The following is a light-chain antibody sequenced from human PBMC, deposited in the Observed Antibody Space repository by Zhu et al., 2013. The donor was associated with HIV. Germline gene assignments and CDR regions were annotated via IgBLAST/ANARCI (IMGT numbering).Light chain of an antibody. CDR2: DAS. CDR3: QQRSNWPPLT. CDR1: QSVRFDY. Sequence: EIVLTQSPGTLSLSPGERATLSCRASQSVRFDYLFWYQQKPGQPPRLLIYDASNRATGIPARFSGSGSGTDFTLTISSLEPEDFAVYYCQQRSNWPPLTFGGGTKVEIK. V-gene: IGKV3-11*01. J-gene: IGKJ4*01.